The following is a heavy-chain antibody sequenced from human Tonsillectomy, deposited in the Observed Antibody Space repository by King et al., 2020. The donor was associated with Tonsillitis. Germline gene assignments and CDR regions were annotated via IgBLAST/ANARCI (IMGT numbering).Heavy chain of an antibody. CDR3: AKDKVATMPRDAFDF. CDR2: IXGSGGST. Sequence: VQLVESGGGLVQPGGSLRLSCAASGFTFRSYAMSWVRQAPGEXLEWVSGIXGSGGSTYSADSVKGRFTISRDNSKNTLFLQMNSLRVQDTAVYYCAKDKVATMPRDAFDFXGQXXXXTVXS. D-gene: IGHD5-12*01. CDR1: GFTFRSYA. J-gene: IGHJ3*01. V-gene: IGHV3-23*04.